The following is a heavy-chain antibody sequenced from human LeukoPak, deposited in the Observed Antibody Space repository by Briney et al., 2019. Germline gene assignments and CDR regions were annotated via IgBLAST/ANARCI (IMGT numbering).Heavy chain of an antibody. J-gene: IGHJ4*02. D-gene: IGHD5-12*01. V-gene: IGHV3-11*04. CDR2: IYNGGDTI. CDR3: ARRGSGYTEPIDY. Sequence: GGSLRLSCATSGFTFSDHYMTWIRQAPGKGLETVSYIYNGGDTIYYADSVKGRFTISRDNARNSLYLQMDSLRAEDTAVYYCARRGSGYTEPIDYWGQGTLVTFSS. CDR1: GFTFSDHY.